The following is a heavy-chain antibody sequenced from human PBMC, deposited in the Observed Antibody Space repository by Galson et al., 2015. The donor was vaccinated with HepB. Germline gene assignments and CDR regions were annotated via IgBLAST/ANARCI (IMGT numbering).Heavy chain of an antibody. D-gene: IGHD3-22*01. Sequence: SLRLSCAASGFTFSSYAMHWVRQAPGKGLEWVAVISYDGSNKYYADSVKGRFTISRDNSKNTLYLQMNNLRAEDTAVYYCARPPVGHYYVSSGYYSYFDYLGQGTLVTVSS. CDR3: ARPPVGHYYVSSGYYSYFDY. V-gene: IGHV3-30-3*01. CDR1: GFTFSSYA. J-gene: IGHJ4*02. CDR2: ISYDGSNK.